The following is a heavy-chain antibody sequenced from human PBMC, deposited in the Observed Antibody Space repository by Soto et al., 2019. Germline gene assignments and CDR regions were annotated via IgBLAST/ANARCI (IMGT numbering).Heavy chain of an antibody. D-gene: IGHD3-3*01. CDR3: ARVSLRFLEWLLYESAFDI. J-gene: IGHJ3*02. CDR2: INPNSGGT. CDR1: GYTFTGYY. V-gene: IGHV1-2*02. Sequence: ASVNGSFKSAGYTFTGYYMHWVRQAPGQGLEWMGWINPNSGGTNYAQKFQGRVTMTRDTSISTAYMELSRLRSDDTAVYYCARVSLRFLEWLLYESAFDIWGQGTMVTVSS.